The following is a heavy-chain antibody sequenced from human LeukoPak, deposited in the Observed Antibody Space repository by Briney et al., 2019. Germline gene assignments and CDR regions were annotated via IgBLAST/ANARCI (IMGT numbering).Heavy chain of an antibody. D-gene: IGHD6-19*01. Sequence: GGSLRLSCAASGFTVSSNYMSWVRQAPGKGLEWVSYISSSGSTIYYADSVKGRFTISRDNAKNSLYLQMNSLRAEDTAVYYCAKDARQWLVPLFDYWGQGTLVTVSS. CDR1: GFTVSSNY. CDR3: AKDARQWLVPLFDY. J-gene: IGHJ4*02. V-gene: IGHV3-11*01. CDR2: ISSSGSTI.